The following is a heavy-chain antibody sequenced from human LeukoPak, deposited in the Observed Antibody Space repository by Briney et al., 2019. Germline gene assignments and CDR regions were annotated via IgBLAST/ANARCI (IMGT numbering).Heavy chain of an antibody. D-gene: IGHD6-19*01. CDR1: GYSFTSSW. CDR3: ARRDSRGSYYDSYGMDV. CDR2: IDPSDSYT. V-gene: IGHV5-10-1*01. Sequence: AESQLFSCKSSGYSFTSSWITWVHQMPGTGLEWMGRIDPSDSYTNYSPSFQSHVTISADKSISTAYLQLSSLKVSDTAMYYCARRDSRGSYYDSYGMDVWG. J-gene: IGHJ6*02.